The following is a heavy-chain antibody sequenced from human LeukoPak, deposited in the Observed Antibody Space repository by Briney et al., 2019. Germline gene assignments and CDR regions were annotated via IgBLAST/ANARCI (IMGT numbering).Heavy chain of an antibody. CDR3: ARVKGYYDSSTYFYFSYMDV. D-gene: IGHD3-22*01. CDR1: GGSFSAYY. J-gene: IGHJ6*03. CDR2: INHSGST. V-gene: IGHV4-34*01. Sequence: AETLSLTCAVYGGSFSAYYWSWIRQPPGKGLEWIGEINHSGSTNYNPSHKSRVSMSIDTSKNQFSLKLSSVTAADTAVYYCARVKGYYDSSTYFYFSYMDVWGNGTTVTISS.